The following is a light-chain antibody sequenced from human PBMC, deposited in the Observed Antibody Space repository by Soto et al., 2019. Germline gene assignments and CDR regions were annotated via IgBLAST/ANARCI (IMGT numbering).Light chain of an antibody. CDR2: DAS. Sequence: ESVLTKSPATLSFPPGERATLSCRASQGVNTYLAWYQQKPGQAPRLLIYDASNRATGIPARFTGSGSGTDFTLTIGSLESEHFEVYYCQQRSNWPPVYTFGPWTKFEIK. J-gene: IGKJ2*01. CDR1: QGVNTY. V-gene: IGKV3-11*01. CDR3: QQRSNWPPVYT.